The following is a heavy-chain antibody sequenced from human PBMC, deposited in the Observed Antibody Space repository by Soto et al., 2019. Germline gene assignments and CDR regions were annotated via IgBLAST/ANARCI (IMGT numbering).Heavy chain of an antibody. J-gene: IGHJ5*02. CDR3: PSVSNGRLLLVIIYSWFGP. CDR2: IIPIFGTA. V-gene: IGHV1-69*19. Sequence: VLVTYADSGGTFRRQAFSWVRQAPGQGLEWMGGIIPIFGTANYVQKFQGRATIPVDEQPRTPYMELSSLRYEDTAGYYCPSVSNGRLLLVIIYSWFGPRR. CDR1: GGTFRRQA. D-gene: IGHD3-3*01.